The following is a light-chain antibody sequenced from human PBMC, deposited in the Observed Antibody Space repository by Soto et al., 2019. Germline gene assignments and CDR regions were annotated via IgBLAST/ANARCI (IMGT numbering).Light chain of an antibody. J-gene: IGKJ4*02. CDR3: QQRLSLPLT. CDR2: DAS. CDR1: QSVTRY. V-gene: IGKV3-11*01. Sequence: EIVLTQSPATLSLSPGERATLSCRASQSVTRYLAWYQQKPGQAPRLLLYDASNRATGIPARCSGSGCGTDFTLTISILEPEDIAVYYCQQRLSLPLTFRGGTKVEIK.